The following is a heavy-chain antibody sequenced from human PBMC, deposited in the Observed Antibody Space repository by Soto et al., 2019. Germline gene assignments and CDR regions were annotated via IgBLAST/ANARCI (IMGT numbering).Heavy chain of an antibody. J-gene: IGHJ6*03. V-gene: IGHV1-2*02. Sequence: VQLAQSGAEVKKPGASVKVSCKTSGDSFNDYYIHWVQQAPGHGLEWMGWINPNGGATKYAQKFQGRVTVTRDTSIRTVYMELSSLRSDDTAVYYCARESGGATATLDYYYFYMDVWGKGTTVTVSS. D-gene: IGHD5-12*01. CDR1: GDSFNDYY. CDR3: ARESGGATATLDYYYFYMDV. CDR2: INPNGGAT.